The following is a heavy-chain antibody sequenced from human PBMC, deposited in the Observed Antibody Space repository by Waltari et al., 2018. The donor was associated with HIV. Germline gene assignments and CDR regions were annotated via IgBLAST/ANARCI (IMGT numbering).Heavy chain of an antibody. V-gene: IGHV1-69*01. Sequence: QVQIVQSGAEVKKPGSPVKVSCEASGGSFSKYAVRWVLRVPGQGLEWLGGVIPIFGSPDYSQKFHGRLTIVADESINTAYMELSSLTSEDTAVYYCATGDGRNFGVVREYYHYGMDVWGQGTTVTVSS. CDR2: VIPIFGSP. D-gene: IGHD3-3*01. CDR3: ATGDGRNFGVVREYYHYGMDV. CDR1: GGSFSKYA. J-gene: IGHJ6*02.